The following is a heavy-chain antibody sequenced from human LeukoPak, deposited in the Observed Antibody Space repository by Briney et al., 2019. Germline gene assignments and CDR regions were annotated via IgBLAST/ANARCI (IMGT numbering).Heavy chain of an antibody. Sequence: SETLSLTCAVSGGPFSGYFWSWIRQSSGKGLEWIGEIHNSGTTNYNPSLNSRVTISEDTSKNQFYLILSSVTAADTAVYYCARRYYYNLGSFPFDSWGQGTLVTVSS. CDR1: GGPFSGYF. V-gene: IGHV4-34*01. CDR2: IHNSGTT. J-gene: IGHJ4*02. D-gene: IGHD3-10*01. CDR3: ARRYYYNLGSFPFDS.